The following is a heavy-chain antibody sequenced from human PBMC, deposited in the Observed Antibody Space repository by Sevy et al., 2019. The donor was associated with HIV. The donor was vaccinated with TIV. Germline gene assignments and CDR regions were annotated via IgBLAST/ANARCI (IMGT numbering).Heavy chain of an antibody. J-gene: IGHJ6*02. CDR1: GFTFRSYW. CDR3: ARDCSSTSCLWGMDV. Sequence: GGSLRLSCAASGFTFRSYWMSWVRQAPGKGLEWVANIKKDGSEKYYVDSVKGRFTISRDNAKKSPYLQMNSLRAEDTAVYYCARDCSSTSCLWGMDVWGQGTTVTVSS. V-gene: IGHV3-7*03. D-gene: IGHD2-2*01. CDR2: IKKDGSEK.